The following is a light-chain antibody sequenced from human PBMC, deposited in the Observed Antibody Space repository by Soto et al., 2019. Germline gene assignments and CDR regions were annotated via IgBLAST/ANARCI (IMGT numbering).Light chain of an antibody. J-gene: IGLJ1*01. CDR2: DFS. V-gene: IGLV2-14*01. Sequence: QSALTQPAAVSGSPGQSITISCTGTSSDIGYYNYVSWYQHHPGKSPKLIIYDFSNRPSGVSNRGSGSKSDNTASLTISGLTAEDETDYFCSSYASTSTYVFGTGTKLTVL. CDR1: SSDIGYYNY. CDR3: SSYASTSTYV.